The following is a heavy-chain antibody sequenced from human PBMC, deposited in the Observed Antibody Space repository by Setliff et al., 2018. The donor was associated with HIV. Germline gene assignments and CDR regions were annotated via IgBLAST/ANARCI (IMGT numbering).Heavy chain of an antibody. Sequence: ASVKVSCKASGYTFTGYYMHWVRQAPGQGLEWMGRSNPNSGGTNYAQKLQGRVTMTRETSISTAYMELSRLRSDATAVYYCAREPLSLHNIAPGDWFDPWGKGTLVTVSS. V-gene: IGHV1-2*06. CDR1: GYTFTGYY. D-gene: IGHD6-25*01. CDR3: AREPLSLHNIAPGDWFDP. J-gene: IGHJ5*02. CDR2: SNPNSGGT.